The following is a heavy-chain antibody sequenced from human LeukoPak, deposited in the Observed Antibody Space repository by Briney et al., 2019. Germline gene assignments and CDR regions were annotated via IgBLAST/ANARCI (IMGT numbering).Heavy chain of an antibody. CDR2: ISSSGSTI. D-gene: IGHD3-10*02. CDR1: GFTFSSYE. V-gene: IGHV3-48*03. CDR3: AELGITMIGGV. J-gene: IGHJ6*04. Sequence: GGSLRLSCAASGFTFSSYEMNWVRQAPGKGLEWVSYISSSGSTIYYAHSVKVRFTTSRDNAKNSLYLQMNSLRAEDTAVYYCAELGITMIGGVWGKGTTVTISS.